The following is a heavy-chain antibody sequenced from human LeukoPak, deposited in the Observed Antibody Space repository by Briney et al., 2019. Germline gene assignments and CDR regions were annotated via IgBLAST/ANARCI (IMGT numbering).Heavy chain of an antibody. CDR2: MNPNSGNT. CDR3: AREPSKAYYYDSSGYYGY. Sequence: GASVKVSCKASGYTFTSYDINWVRQATGQGLEWMGWMNPNSGNTGYAQKFQGRVTMTRNTSVSTAYMELSSLRSEDTAVYYCAREPSKAYYYDSSGYYGYWGQGTLVTVSS. J-gene: IGHJ4*02. V-gene: IGHV1-8*01. CDR1: GYTFTSYD. D-gene: IGHD3-22*01.